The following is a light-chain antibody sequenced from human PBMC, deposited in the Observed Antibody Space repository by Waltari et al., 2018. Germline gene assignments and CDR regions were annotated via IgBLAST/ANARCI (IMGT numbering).Light chain of an antibody. Sequence: VLTQSPATLSLSPGAGATLSCRASQSISTYLAWFQQRPGQAPRLLIYDASNRAAVVPARFSGSGSGTDFTLSISSLEPEDFAVYYCHQRGSWPITFGQGTRLEIK. CDR2: DAS. CDR1: QSISTY. CDR3: HQRGSWPIT. J-gene: IGKJ5*01. V-gene: IGKV3-11*01.